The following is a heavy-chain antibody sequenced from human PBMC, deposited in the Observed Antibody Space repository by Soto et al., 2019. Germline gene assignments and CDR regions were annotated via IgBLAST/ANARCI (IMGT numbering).Heavy chain of an antibody. CDR3: ARDSGHNRWNYYYGMDV. CDR1: GGSISSGDYY. V-gene: IGHV4-30-4*01. D-gene: IGHD3-10*01. Sequence: SETLSLTCTVSGGSISSGDYYWSWIRQPPGKGLEWIGYIYYSGSTYYNPSLKSRVTISVDTSKNQFSLKLSSVTAADTAVYYCARDSGHNRWNYYYGMDVWGQGTTVTVSS. J-gene: IGHJ6*02. CDR2: IYYSGST.